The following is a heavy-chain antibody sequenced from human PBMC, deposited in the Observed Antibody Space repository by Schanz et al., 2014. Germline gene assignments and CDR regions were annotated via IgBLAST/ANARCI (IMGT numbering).Heavy chain of an antibody. CDR2: IATSSSTR. CDR1: GFTFSSYA. Sequence: EVQLVESGGGLVKPGGSLRLSCAASGFTFSSYAMHWVRQAPGKGLEWLSYIATSSSTRHYADSVKGRVTISRDNAKNSLYLQMNSLRAEDTAVYYCAKARRKSNCSGGRCFHYSYYGMDVWGQGTTVTVSS. D-gene: IGHD2-15*01. J-gene: IGHJ6*02. V-gene: IGHV3-48*04. CDR3: AKARRKSNCSGGRCFHYSYYGMDV.